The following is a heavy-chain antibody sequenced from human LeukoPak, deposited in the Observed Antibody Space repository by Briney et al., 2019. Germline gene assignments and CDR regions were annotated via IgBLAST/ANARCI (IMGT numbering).Heavy chain of an antibody. V-gene: IGHV3-48*04. CDR3: ARDLFNRDAFDI. Sequence: GGSLRLSCAASGFTFSTYNMVWVRQAPGMGLEWVASASSRSSAIYYSDSVKGRFTISRDNAKNSLSLQMNSLRAEDTAIYYCARDLFNRDAFDIWGPGTMVTVSS. J-gene: IGHJ3*02. CDR2: ASSRSSAI. CDR1: GFTFSTYN. D-gene: IGHD3-3*01.